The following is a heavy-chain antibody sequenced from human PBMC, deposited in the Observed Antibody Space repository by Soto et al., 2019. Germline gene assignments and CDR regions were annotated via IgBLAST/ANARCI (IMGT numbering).Heavy chain of an antibody. V-gene: IGHV4-39*01. CDR2: IYHSGST. CDR1: GGSISSSGYY. J-gene: IGHJ4*02. CDR3: ARHGLSITVFGVVSGPDY. D-gene: IGHD3-3*01. Sequence: QLQLQESGPGLVKPSETLSLTCIVYGGSISSSGYYWGWIRQPPGKGLEWIGSIYHSGSTNYNPSLKSRITMSVDTSRNQFSLKLSSVSAADTAVYFCARHGLSITVFGVVSGPDYWGQGTLVTVSS.